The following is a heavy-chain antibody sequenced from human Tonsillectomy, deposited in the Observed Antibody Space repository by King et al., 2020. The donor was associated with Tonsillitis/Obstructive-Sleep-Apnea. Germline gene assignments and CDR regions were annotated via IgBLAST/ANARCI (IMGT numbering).Heavy chain of an antibody. D-gene: IGHD3-10*01. CDR3: ARDFEEFYGSGSSNDY. V-gene: IGHV3-21*01. Sequence: VQLVESGGGLVKPGGSLRLSCAASGFTFSSYSMNWVRQAPGKGLEWVSSISSSSSYIYYADSVKGRFTISRDNAKNSLYLQMNSQRAEDTAVYYCARDFEEFYGSGSSNDYWGQGTLVTVSS. CDR2: ISSSSSYI. CDR1: GFTFSSYS. J-gene: IGHJ4*02.